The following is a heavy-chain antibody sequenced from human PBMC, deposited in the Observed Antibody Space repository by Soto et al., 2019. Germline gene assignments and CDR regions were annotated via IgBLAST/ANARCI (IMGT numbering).Heavy chain of an antibody. Sequence: PGGSLRLSWAASGFTFSDYAMRRVRQAPGKGLEWVSLIGESGTPTYYADSVKGRFTISRDNSGNTLFLEMYSLRAEDTAVYYCARYIPGVRYYGMDVWGQGTTVTVSS. CDR3: ARYIPGVRYYGMDV. V-gene: IGHV3-23*01. D-gene: IGHD2-2*01. CDR1: GFTFSDYA. CDR2: IGESGTPT. J-gene: IGHJ6*02.